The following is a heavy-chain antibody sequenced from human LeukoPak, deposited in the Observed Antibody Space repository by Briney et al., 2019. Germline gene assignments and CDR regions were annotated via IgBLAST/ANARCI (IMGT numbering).Heavy chain of an antibody. J-gene: IGHJ4*02. Sequence: PSETLSLNWAVYGGSFSGYYWSWIRQPPGKGLEWIGEINHSGSTNYNPSLKSRVTISVDTSKNQFSLKLSSVTAADTAVYYCARGRSYWGQGTLVTVSS. V-gene: IGHV4-34*01. CDR3: ARGRSY. CDR2: INHSGST. CDR1: GGSFSGYY.